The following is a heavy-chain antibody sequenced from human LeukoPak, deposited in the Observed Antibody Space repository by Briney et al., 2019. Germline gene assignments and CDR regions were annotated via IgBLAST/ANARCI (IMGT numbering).Heavy chain of an antibody. CDR1: GFIISSYA. D-gene: IGHD1-26*01. Sequence: PGGSLRLSCAVSGFIISSYALSWVRQAPGKGLEWVSVMSGSGYSIDYADSVKGRFTISRDKSKNTLYLEMNSLRVDDTAVYYCARGRIPKNLVIEGVKDYYLDHWGQGTLVTVSS. CDR3: ARGRIPKNLVIEGVKDYYLDH. V-gene: IGHV3-23*01. J-gene: IGHJ4*02. CDR2: MSGSGYSI.